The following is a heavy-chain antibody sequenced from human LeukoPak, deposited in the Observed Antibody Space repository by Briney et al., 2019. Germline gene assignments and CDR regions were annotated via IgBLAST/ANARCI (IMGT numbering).Heavy chain of an antibody. J-gene: IGHJ4*02. Sequence: SETLSLTCAVYGGSFSGYYWSWIRQPPGKGLEWIGEINHSGSTNYNPSLKSRVTISVDTSKNQFSLKLSSVTTADTAVYYCARRAVADFDYWGQGTLVTVSS. V-gene: IGHV4-34*01. CDR3: ARRAVADFDY. D-gene: IGHD6-19*01. CDR1: GGSFSGYY. CDR2: INHSGST.